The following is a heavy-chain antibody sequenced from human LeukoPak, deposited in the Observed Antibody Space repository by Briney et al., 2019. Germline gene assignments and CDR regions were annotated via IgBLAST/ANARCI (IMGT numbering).Heavy chain of an antibody. Sequence: PSETLSLTCTVSGGSISSGRNYWSWNRQPAGKGLEWVGRIYTSGSTNYNPSLKSRVTISIDTSKNQFSLKLSSVTAADTAVYYCARDPSGSYSSEAWFDYWGQGTLVTVSS. J-gene: IGHJ4*02. V-gene: IGHV4-61*02. D-gene: IGHD1-26*01. CDR3: ARDPSGSYSSEAWFDY. CDR1: GGSISSGRNY. CDR2: IYTSGST.